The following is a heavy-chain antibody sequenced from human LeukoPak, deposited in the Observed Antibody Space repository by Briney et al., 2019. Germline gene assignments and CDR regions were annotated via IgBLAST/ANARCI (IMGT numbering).Heavy chain of an antibody. D-gene: IGHD3-10*01. CDR3: AREGDIYARTGSSWFDP. Sequence: PSETLSLTCTVSGGSISSGDYYWSWIRQPPGKGLEWIGYIYYSGSTYYNPSLKSRVTISVDTSKNQFSLKLSSVTAADTAVYYCAREGDIYARTGSSWFDPWGQGTLVTVSS. V-gene: IGHV4-30-4*01. CDR1: GGSISSGDYY. J-gene: IGHJ5*02. CDR2: IYYSGST.